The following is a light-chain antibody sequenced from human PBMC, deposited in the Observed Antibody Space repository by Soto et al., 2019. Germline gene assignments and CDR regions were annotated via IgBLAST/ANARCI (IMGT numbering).Light chain of an antibody. CDR1: SSDVGNY. CDR2: EVS. J-gene: IGLJ1*01. CDR3: SSYTSSSTLYV. Sequence: QSALTQPASVSGSPGQSITISCTGTSSDVGNYVSWYQQHPGKAPKLIIYEVSNRPSGVSNRFSGSKSGDTASLTISGLHAEDESDYYCSSYTSSSTLYVFGTGTKVTVL. V-gene: IGLV2-14*01.